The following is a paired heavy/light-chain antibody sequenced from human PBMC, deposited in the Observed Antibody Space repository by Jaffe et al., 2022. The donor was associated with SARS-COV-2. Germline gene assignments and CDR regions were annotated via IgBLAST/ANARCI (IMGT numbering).Light chain of an antibody. CDR1: QSVRSS. Sequence: EIVLTQSPAALSVSPGDRVTLSCRASQSVRSSLAWYQQKPGQAPRLLIYGASTRATGTPARFSGSGSGTEFTLAISSLQSEDFAVYYCQQYNNWPRAFGQGTKVEIK. CDR2: GAS. V-gene: IGKV3-15*01. CDR3: QQYNNWPRA. J-gene: IGKJ1*01.
Heavy chain of an antibody. J-gene: IGHJ4*02. CDR1: AFTFSLYG. Sequence: QVQLVESGGGVVQPGRSLRLSCAASAFTFSLYGMHWVRQAPGKGLEWVAGIWYDGRNKYYADSVEGRFTISRDNSMDTLYLQMDSLRTEDTAVYYCVRDLNGWYFDYWGQGTLVTVSS. CDR2: IWYDGRNK. D-gene: IGHD6-19*01. V-gene: IGHV3-33*01. CDR3: VRDLNGWYFDY.